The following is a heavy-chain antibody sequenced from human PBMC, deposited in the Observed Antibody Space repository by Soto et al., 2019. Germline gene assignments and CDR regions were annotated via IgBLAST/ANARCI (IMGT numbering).Heavy chain of an antibody. J-gene: IGHJ4*02. V-gene: IGHV4-39*01. CDR2: IYYTGST. D-gene: IGHD1-26*01. CDR3: AGRRAGDYYFDY. CDR1: GGSVSSSSYY. Sequence: SETLSLTCTVSGGSVSSSSYYWGWIRQPPGKGLEWIGTIYYTGSTSYSPSLKSRVTISVDTSKTQFSLNLSSVTAADTAVYYCAGRRAGDYYFDYWGQGTLVTVSS.